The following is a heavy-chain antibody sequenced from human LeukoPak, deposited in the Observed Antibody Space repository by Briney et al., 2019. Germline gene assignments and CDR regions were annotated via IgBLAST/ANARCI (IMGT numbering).Heavy chain of an antibody. Sequence: PGGSLRLSCAASGFTFSSYWMHWVRQAPGKGLVWVSRINSDGSSTSYADSVKGRFTISRDNAKNTLYLQMNSLRAEDTAVYYCARAGSSWRPVDYWGQGTLVTVSS. J-gene: IGHJ4*02. CDR1: GFTFSSYW. D-gene: IGHD6-13*01. CDR3: ARAGSSWRPVDY. CDR2: INSDGSST. V-gene: IGHV3-74*01.